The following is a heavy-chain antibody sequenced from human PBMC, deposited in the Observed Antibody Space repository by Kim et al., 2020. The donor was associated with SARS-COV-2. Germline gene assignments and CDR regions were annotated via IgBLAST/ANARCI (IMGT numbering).Heavy chain of an antibody. CDR1: GFTFSSYA. CDR3: AKGLYGGLRYFDWLPDPYYYYYGMDV. D-gene: IGHD3-9*01. CDR2: ISGSGGST. J-gene: IGHJ6*02. Sequence: GGSLRLSCAASGFTFSSYAMSWVRQAPGKGLEWVSAISGSGGSTYYADSVKGRFTISRDNSKNTLYLQMNSLRAEDTAVYYCAKGLYGGLRYFDWLPDPYYYYYGMDVWGQGTTVTVSS. V-gene: IGHV3-23*01.